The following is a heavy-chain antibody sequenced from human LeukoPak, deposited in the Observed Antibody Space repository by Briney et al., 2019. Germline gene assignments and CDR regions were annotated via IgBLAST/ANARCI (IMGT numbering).Heavy chain of an antibody. CDR1: GFTFSSNG. D-gene: IGHD6-19*01. V-gene: IGHV3-30*03. Sequence: GGSLRLSCAASGFTFSSNGMHWVRQAPGKGLEWVAVISYDGSNTYYPDSVKGRFTISRDNSKNSLYLQMNSLRAEDTAVYYCARGGSSGWYYFDYWGQGTLVTVSS. CDR3: ARGGSSGWYYFDY. CDR2: ISYDGSNT. J-gene: IGHJ4*02.